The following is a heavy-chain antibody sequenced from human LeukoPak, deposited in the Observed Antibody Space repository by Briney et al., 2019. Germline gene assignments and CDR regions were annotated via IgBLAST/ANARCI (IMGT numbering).Heavy chain of an antibody. CDR2: IYYSGST. CDR3: ARGGHYYDY. J-gene: IGHJ4*02. CDR1: GXSISSYY. V-gene: IGHV4-59*01. Sequence: SETLSLTWTVSGXSISSYYGSWIRQPPGKGLEWIAYIYYSGSTNYNPSLKSRVTISVDTSKNQFSLKLSPVTAADTAVYYCARGGHYYDYWGQGTLVTVSS.